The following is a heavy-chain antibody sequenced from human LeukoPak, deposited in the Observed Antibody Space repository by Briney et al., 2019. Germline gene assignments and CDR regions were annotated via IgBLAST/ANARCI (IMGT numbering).Heavy chain of an antibody. CDR1: GGPVFSSSYY. CDR2: MYYTGIA. D-gene: IGHD6-19*01. Sequence: PSETLSLTCTVSGGPVFSSSYYWGWIRQSPGKGLEWIGSMYYTGIAYYNPSLRSRVTISVDTSKNQFSLILTSVTAADTAVYYCARDSTYSSGWPGEFDPWGQGALVIVSS. V-gene: IGHV4-39*07. CDR3: ARDSTYSSGWPGEFDP. J-gene: IGHJ5*02.